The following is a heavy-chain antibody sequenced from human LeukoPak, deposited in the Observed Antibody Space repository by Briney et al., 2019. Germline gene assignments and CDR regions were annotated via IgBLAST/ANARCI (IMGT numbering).Heavy chain of an antibody. CDR3: ATLEISWGYSGYDLVY. CDR2: INQDGSEK. V-gene: IGHV3-7*03. D-gene: IGHD5-12*01. CDR1: GFTFSSYW. J-gene: IGHJ4*02. Sequence: GGSLRLSCAASGFTFSSYWMTWVRQAPGKGLEWVANINQDGSEKYFVDSVKGRFTISRDNARNSLYLQMNSLRVEDTAVYYCATLEISWGYSGYDLVYWGQGTLVTVSS.